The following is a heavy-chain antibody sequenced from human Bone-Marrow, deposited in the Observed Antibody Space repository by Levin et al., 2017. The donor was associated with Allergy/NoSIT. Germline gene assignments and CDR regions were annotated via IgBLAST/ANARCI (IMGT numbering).Heavy chain of an antibody. CDR3: AREYYMDV. J-gene: IGHJ6*03. V-gene: IGHV4-38-2*02. Sequence: SETLSLTCAVSGYSMSSDYYWGWIRQPPGKGLEWIGNINESGSTKYNPSLKSRVTISVDTSKNQFSLQLNSVTAADTAVYVCAREYYMDVWGKGTTVTVSS. CDR1: GYSMSSDYY. CDR2: INESGST.